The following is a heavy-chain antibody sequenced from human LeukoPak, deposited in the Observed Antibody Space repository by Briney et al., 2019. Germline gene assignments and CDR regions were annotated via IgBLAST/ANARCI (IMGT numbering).Heavy chain of an antibody. Sequence: ASVKVSCKASGYTFTSYGTSWVRQAPGQGLEWMGWISAYNGNTNYAQKLQGRVTMTTDTSTSTAYMELRSLRSDDTAVYYCAKESPYCHGTDCRIYYFDSWGQGILVTVSS. D-gene: IGHD2-15*01. V-gene: IGHV1-18*01. CDR2: ISAYNGNT. CDR3: AKESPYCHGTDCRIYYFDS. CDR1: GYTFTSYG. J-gene: IGHJ4*02.